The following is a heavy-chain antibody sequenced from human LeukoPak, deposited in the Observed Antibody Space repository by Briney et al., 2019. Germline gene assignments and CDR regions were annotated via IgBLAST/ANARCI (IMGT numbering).Heavy chain of an antibody. D-gene: IGHD3-10*01. V-gene: IGHV4-39*07. CDR1: GGSLSSSSYY. Sequence: PSGTLSLTCTVSGGSLSSSSYYWGWIRQPPGKGLEWIGSIHYTGSTYYNPSLKTRVTISVDTSKNQFSLKLSSVTAADTAVYYCARGNHYFVSGSQLFPQYYFDYWGQGTLVTVSS. J-gene: IGHJ4*02. CDR3: ARGNHYFVSGSQLFPQYYFDY. CDR2: IHYTGST.